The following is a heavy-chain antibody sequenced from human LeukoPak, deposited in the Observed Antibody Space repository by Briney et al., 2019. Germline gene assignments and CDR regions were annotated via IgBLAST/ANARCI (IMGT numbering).Heavy chain of an antibody. D-gene: IGHD6-19*01. J-gene: IGHJ4*02. CDR2: IWYDGSNK. V-gene: IGHV3-33*01. Sequence: PGRSLGLSCAASGFTFSNYGMHWVRQAPGKGLEWVAVIWYDGSNKYYADSVKGRFTISRDNSKNTLYLQMNSLRAEDTAVYYCARVASSGWYIHDYWGQGTLVTVSS. CDR3: ARVASSGWYIHDY. CDR1: GFTFSNYG.